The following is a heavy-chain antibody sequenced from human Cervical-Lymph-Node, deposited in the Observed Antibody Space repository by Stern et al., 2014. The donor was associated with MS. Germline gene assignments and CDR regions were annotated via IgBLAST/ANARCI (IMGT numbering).Heavy chain of an antibody. Sequence: QVQLVESGPGLVKPSETLSLTCIVSGGSIRGYYWRWIRQPPGKGLEWIGYVSYSGSTNYNPSLMSRGTISVDTSQNQFSLRLISVTAADTAVYYCARKLNRGSYYDVFDIWGQGTMVTVSS. CDR3: ARKLNRGSYYDVFDI. D-gene: IGHD1-26*01. CDR1: GGSIRGYY. CDR2: VSYSGST. J-gene: IGHJ3*02. V-gene: IGHV4-59*12.